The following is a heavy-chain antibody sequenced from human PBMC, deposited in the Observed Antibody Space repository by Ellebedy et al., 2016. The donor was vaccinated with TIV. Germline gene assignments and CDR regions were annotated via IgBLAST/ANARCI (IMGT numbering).Heavy chain of an antibody. V-gene: IGHV3-30-3*01. CDR2: ISYDGSNK. CDR3: EARDL. CDR1: GFTFSSYA. J-gene: IGHJ2*01. Sequence: GGSLRLSXAASGFTFSSYAMHWVRQAPGKGLEWVAVISYDGSNKYYADSVKGRFTISRDNSKNTLYLQMNSLRAEDTAVYYCEARDLWGRGTLVTVSS.